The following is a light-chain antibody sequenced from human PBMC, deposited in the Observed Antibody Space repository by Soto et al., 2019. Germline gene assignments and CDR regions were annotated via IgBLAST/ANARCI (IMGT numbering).Light chain of an antibody. V-gene: IGLV1-40*01. CDR3: QSYASSLSVSSV. Sequence: QSVLTQPPSVSGAPGQRVTISCTGSSSNIGAGYDVHWYQQRPGTAPKLLIYGNKNRPSGVPDRFSGSKSGTSASLAITGLQAEDEADYYCQSYASSLSVSSVFGTGTKATVL. CDR2: GNK. J-gene: IGLJ1*01. CDR1: SSNIGAGYD.